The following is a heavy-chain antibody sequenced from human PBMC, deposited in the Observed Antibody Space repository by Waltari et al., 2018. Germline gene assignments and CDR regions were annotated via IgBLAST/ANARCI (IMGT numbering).Heavy chain of an antibody. Sequence: QVQLVQSGAEVKKPGASVKVYCTASGYTFTGYYMPWVRQAPGPGREWMGWINPNSGGTNYAQKFQGRVTMTRDTSISTAYMELSRLRSDDTAVYYCARGRYCSGGSCFENWFDPWGQGTLVTVSS. V-gene: IGHV1-2*02. D-gene: IGHD2-15*01. CDR3: ARGRYCSGGSCFENWFDP. J-gene: IGHJ5*02. CDR2: INPNSGGT. CDR1: GYTFTGYY.